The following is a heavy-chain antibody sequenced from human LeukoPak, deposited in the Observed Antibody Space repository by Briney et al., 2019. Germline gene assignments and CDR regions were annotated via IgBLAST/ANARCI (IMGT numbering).Heavy chain of an antibody. CDR1: GFTFSSYA. V-gene: IGHV3-23*01. CDR3: VLSYCGGDCYSGFDY. CDR2: ISGSGGST. J-gene: IGHJ4*02. D-gene: IGHD2-21*02. Sequence: GGSLRLSCAASGFTFSSYAMSWVRQAPGKGLEWVSAISGSGGSTYYADSVKGRFTISRDNSKNTLYLQMNSLRAEDTAVYYCVLSYCGGDCYSGFDYWGQGTLVTVSS.